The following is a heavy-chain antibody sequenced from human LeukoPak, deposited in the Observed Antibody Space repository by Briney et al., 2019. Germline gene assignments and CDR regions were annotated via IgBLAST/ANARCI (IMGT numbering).Heavy chain of an antibody. CDR2: MYHSGST. V-gene: IGHV4-38-2*02. CDR1: GYSISSGYY. D-gene: IGHD4-17*01. Sequence: PSETLSLTWTVAGYSISSGYYWGWIRQPPGKGLGGFGSMYHSGSTYDNPSLKSRVTISVDTSKNQFSLKLSSLTAADPAVYYCARVDYGDSATYYYYMDVWGKGTAVTVSS. J-gene: IGHJ6*03. CDR3: ARVDYGDSATYYYYMDV.